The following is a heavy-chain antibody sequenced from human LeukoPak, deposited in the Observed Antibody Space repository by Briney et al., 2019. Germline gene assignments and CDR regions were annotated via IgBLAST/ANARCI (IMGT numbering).Heavy chain of an antibody. CDR1: GFTFGDYA. CDR3: AKGYSSSYTAYMDV. Sequence: GGSLRLSCAASGFTFGDYAMHWVRQAPGKGLEWVSGISWNSGSIGYADSVKGRFTISRDNAKNSLFLQMNSLRAEDMAVYYCAKGYSSSYTAYMDVWGKGTTVTVSS. J-gene: IGHJ6*03. D-gene: IGHD6-6*01. CDR2: ISWNSGSI. V-gene: IGHV3-9*03.